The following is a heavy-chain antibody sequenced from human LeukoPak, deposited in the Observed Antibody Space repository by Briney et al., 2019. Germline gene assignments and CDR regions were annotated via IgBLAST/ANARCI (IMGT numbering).Heavy chain of an antibody. Sequence: GGSLRLSCAASGFAFDDYALHWVRQAPGGGLAWVAVTSYDGATEYYADSVKGRFTISRDNSKNTIYLQMNSLRIEDTAVYYCARGDSSGYYYFDYWGQGTLVTVSS. CDR1: GFAFDDYA. CDR3: ARGDSSGYYYFDY. V-gene: IGHV3-30-3*01. J-gene: IGHJ4*02. D-gene: IGHD3-22*01. CDR2: TSYDGATE.